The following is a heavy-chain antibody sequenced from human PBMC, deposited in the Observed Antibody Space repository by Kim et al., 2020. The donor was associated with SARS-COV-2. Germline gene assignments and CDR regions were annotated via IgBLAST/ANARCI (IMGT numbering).Heavy chain of an antibody. D-gene: IGHD2-2*01. V-gene: IGHV3-30*02. Sequence: VKGRFTISRDNSKNTLYLQMNSLRAEDTAVYYCAKDGLNIVVVPAAPGDYWGQGTLVTVSS. CDR3: AKDGLNIVVVPAAPGDY. J-gene: IGHJ4*02.